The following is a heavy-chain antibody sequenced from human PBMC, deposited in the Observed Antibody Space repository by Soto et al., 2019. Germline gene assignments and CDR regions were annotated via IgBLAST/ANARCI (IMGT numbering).Heavy chain of an antibody. V-gene: IGHV3-33*01. CDR1: GFTFSTYG. CDR2: IWYDGSNK. Sequence: PGGSMRLSCAASGFTFSTYGMPWVRQAPGKGLEWVAVIWYDGSNKYYADSVKGRFTISRDNSKNTLYLQMNSLRAEDTAVYYRARDFNTVTTSMGGYWGQGILVTVSS. J-gene: IGHJ4*02. CDR3: ARDFNTVTTSMGGY. D-gene: IGHD4-17*01.